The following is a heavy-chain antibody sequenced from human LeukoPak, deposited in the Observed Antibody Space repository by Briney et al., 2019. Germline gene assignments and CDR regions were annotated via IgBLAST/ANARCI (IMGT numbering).Heavy chain of an antibody. CDR3: AKGGIAAAGTSFYFDY. CDR1: GFTFSSYA. J-gene: IGHJ4*02. CDR2: ISGSGSGT. V-gene: IGHV3-23*01. Sequence: PGGSLRLSCAASGFTFSSYAMSWVRQAPGKGLEWVSGISGSGSGTYYPDSVKGRFTISRDNSKNTLYLQMNSLRAEETAVYYCAKGGIAAAGTSFYFDYWGQGTLVTVSS. D-gene: IGHD6-13*01.